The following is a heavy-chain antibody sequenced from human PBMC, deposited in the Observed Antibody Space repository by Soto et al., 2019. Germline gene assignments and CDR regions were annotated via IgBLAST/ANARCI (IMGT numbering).Heavy chain of an antibody. J-gene: IGHJ6*02. V-gene: IGHV1-18*01. CDR1: RYTFTSYG. CDR2: ISAFDGTT. CDR3: AREVTMVRGMDV. Sequence: ASVKVSCKAPRYTFTSYGLSWARQAPGQGLEWMGWISAFDGTTNFAQKFQGRVTMTTDTSTSTAYMDVRSLRSDDTAVYYCAREVTMVRGMDVWGQGTTVTVSS. D-gene: IGHD3-10*01.